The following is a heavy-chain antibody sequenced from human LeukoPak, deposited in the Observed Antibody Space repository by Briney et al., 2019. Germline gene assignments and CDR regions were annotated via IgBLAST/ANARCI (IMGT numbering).Heavy chain of an antibody. CDR2: IYPADSQT. V-gene: IGHV5-51*01. CDR3: ARLTGYFPGVHFDY. CDR1: GYGFPNYW. J-gene: IGHJ4*02. Sequence: GESLKISCKGSGYGFPNYWIAWVRQMPGKGLEWMGIIYPADSQTKYSPSFQGQVTISADQSINTAYLQWSSLKASDTAMYFCARLTGYFPGVHFDYCGQGTLVTVSS. D-gene: IGHD1-26*01.